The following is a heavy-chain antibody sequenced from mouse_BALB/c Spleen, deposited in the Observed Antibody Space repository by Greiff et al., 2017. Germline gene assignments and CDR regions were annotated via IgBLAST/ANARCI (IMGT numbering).Heavy chain of an antibody. CDR1: GYSITSDYA. V-gene: IGHV3-2*02. CDR3: ARKDYYAMDY. CDR2: ISYSGST. J-gene: IGHJ4*01. Sequence: EVQGVESGPGLVKPSQSLSLTCTVTGYSITSDYAWNWIRQFPGNKLEWMGYISYSGSTSYNPSLKSRISITRDTSKNQFFLQLNSVTTEDTATYYCARKDYYAMDYWGQGTSVTVSS.